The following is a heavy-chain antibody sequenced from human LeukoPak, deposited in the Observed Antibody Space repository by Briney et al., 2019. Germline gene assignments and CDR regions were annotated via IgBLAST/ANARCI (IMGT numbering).Heavy chain of an antibody. V-gene: IGHV3-74*01. Sequence: GGSLRLSCAASGFTFSNYWMHWVRQAPGKGLVWVSRINMDGSTTTYADPVKGRFTISRDNAKNTLYLQMNSLRAEDTAVFYCAREYGQNTPHFDYWGQGTLVTVSS. CDR2: INMDGSTT. CDR3: AREYGQNTPHFDY. J-gene: IGHJ4*02. CDR1: GFTFSNYW. D-gene: IGHD2/OR15-2a*01.